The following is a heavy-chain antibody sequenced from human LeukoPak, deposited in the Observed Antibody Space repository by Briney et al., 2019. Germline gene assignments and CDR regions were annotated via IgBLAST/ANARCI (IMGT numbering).Heavy chain of an antibody. CDR1: GYTFNTYG. J-gene: IGHJ2*01. CDR2: IRAYNGDT. CDR3: ARCRASLRTPPYWYFDL. V-gene: IGHV1-18*01. D-gene: IGHD5/OR15-5a*01. Sequence: GASVKVSCKASGYTFNTYGISWVRQAPGQGLEWMGWIRAYNGDTNYAQKVQGRVTMTTDTSTSTVYMELRSLRSDDTAVYYCARCRASLRTPPYWYFDLWGRGTLVTVSS.